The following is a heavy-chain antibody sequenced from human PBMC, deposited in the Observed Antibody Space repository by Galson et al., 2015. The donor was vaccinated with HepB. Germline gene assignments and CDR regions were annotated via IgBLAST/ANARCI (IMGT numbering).Heavy chain of an antibody. Sequence: SLRLSCAVSGFIFSDHYMDWVRQAPGKGLEWVGRSRNKAYSYTTEYAASVEGRFTVSRDESKNTVYLQMNSLKTEDTAVYYCARSDTVTTFSGFDYWGQGTLVTVSS. CDR3: ARSDTVTTFSGFDY. V-gene: IGHV3-72*01. CDR2: SRNKAYSYTT. D-gene: IGHD4-11*01. J-gene: IGHJ4*02. CDR1: GFIFSDHY.